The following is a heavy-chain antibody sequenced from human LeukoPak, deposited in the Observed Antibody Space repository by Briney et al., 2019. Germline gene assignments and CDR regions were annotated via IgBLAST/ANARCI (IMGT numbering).Heavy chain of an antibody. Sequence: GASVKVSCKASGGTFSSYAISWVRQAPGQGLEWMGRIIPILGIANYAQKFQGRVTITADKSTSTAYMELSSLRSEDTAVYYCARESHDFWSGPIDYWGQGILVTVSS. J-gene: IGHJ4*02. CDR1: GGTFSSYA. CDR2: IIPILGIA. D-gene: IGHD3-3*01. V-gene: IGHV1-69*04. CDR3: ARESHDFWSGPIDY.